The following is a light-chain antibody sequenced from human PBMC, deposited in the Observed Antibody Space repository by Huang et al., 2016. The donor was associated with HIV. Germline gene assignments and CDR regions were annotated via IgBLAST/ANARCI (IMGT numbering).Light chain of an antibody. CDR2: AAS. Sequence: DIQMTQSPSSRSASVGDRVTITCRASQTISSSLNWYQQKPGKAPKVLIYAASSSQSGVPSRFSGGGAGTDFTLTISNLQPEDFAIYYCQQSYNALRTFGQGTRVEI. J-gene: IGKJ1*01. CDR1: QTISSS. CDR3: QQSYNALRT. V-gene: IGKV1-39*01.